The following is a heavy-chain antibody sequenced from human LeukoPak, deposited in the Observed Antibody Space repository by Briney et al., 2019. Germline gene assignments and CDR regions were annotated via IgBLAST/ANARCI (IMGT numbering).Heavy chain of an antibody. V-gene: IGHV3-48*04. Sequence: GGAPRLSCAASGFTFSDYCLFSLNWVPQAPGEGVGWVSYICSRSTTTYYADSVKGRFTISRDNAKNLLYLQMNNLSLEDTAVYYCARGGKGNYYYYFGMDVWGQGTTVTVSS. CDR3: ARGGKGNYYYYFGMDV. CDR2: ICSRSTTT. D-gene: IGHD1-1*01. CDR1: GFTFSDYCLFS. J-gene: IGHJ6*02.